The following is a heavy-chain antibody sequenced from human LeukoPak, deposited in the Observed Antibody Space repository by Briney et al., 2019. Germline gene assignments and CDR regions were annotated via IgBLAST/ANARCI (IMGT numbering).Heavy chain of an antibody. Sequence: GGSLRLSCAASGFTLSTYTMNWVRQAPGKGLEWASVIYSGGSTYYADSVKGRFTISRDNSKNTLYLQMNGLRAEDTAVYYCASEIEDYYDSSGYYDYWGQGTLVTVSS. D-gene: IGHD3-22*01. CDR1: GFTLSTYT. CDR2: IYSGGST. V-gene: IGHV3-66*01. CDR3: ASEIEDYYDSSGYYDY. J-gene: IGHJ4*02.